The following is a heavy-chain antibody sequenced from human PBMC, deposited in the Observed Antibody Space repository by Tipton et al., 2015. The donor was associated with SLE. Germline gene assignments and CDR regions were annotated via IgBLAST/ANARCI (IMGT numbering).Heavy chain of an antibody. CDR1: GGSISSGSYY. Sequence: TLSLTCTVSGGSISSGSYYWSWIRHSTGKGLEWIGHSDKSGNTDYSPSLKSRVTISVDTSSNQFSLKLTSVTAADTAVYYCARYTVGTMEDPWGQGILVTVSS. D-gene: IGHD4-11*01. V-gene: IGHV4-61*09. CDR2: SDKSGNT. CDR3: ARYTVGTMEDP. J-gene: IGHJ5*02.